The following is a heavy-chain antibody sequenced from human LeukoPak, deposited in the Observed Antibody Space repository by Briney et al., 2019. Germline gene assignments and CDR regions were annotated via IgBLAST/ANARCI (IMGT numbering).Heavy chain of an antibody. CDR1: GGSISSYY. CDR2: IYYSGST. CDR3: ARRDYCGGDCYIFDY. Sequence: PSETLSLTCTVSGGSISSYYWSWIRQPPGKGLEWIGYIYYSGSTNYNPSLKSRVTISVDTSKNQFSLKLSSVTAADTAVYYCARRDYCGGDCYIFDYWGQGTLVTVSS. D-gene: IGHD2-21*02. V-gene: IGHV4-59*08. J-gene: IGHJ4*02.